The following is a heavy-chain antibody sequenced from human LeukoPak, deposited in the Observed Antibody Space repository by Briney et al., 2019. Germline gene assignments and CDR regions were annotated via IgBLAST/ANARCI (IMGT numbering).Heavy chain of an antibody. J-gene: IGHJ4*02. CDR3: ARGLHDYGDSNYYFDQ. D-gene: IGHD4-17*01. V-gene: IGHV3-49*03. Sequence: PGGSLRLSCTASGFTFGDDGWSWFRQAPGKGLEWICFIRKKGYGETTEYAASVRGRFTISRDDAKSIAYLQMNSLKTEDTALYFCARGLHDYGDSNYYFDQWGQGTLVTVSS. CDR1: GFTFGDDG. CDR2: IRKKGYGETT.